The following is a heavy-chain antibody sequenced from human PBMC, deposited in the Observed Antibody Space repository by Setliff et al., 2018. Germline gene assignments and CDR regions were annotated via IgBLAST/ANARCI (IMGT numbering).Heavy chain of an antibody. CDR1: GGSINNGSYY. CDR2: IYTSGST. V-gene: IGHV4-61*09. J-gene: IGHJ6*03. Sequence: KSSETLSLTCTVSGGSINNGSYYWSWIRQPAGKGLEWIGHIYTSGSTYSNPSLKSRLIISVDAPDNQFSVKLSSVTAADTAVYYCARHKSNGSGSYPSLYMDVWGKGIMVTVSS. CDR3: ARHKSNGSGSYPSLYMDV. D-gene: IGHD3-10*01.